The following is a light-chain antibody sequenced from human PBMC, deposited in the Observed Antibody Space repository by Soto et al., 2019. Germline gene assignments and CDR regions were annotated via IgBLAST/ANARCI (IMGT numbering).Light chain of an antibody. V-gene: IGLV2-14*01. CDR3: SSYTSSSTL. J-gene: IGLJ1*01. Sequence: QSALTQPASVSGSPGQSITISCTGTSSDVGGYNYVSWYQQHPGKAPKLTIYEVSNRPSGVSNRFSGSKSGNTASLTISGLQAEDEADYYCSSYTSSSTLFGTGTKLTVL. CDR2: EVS. CDR1: SSDVGGYNY.